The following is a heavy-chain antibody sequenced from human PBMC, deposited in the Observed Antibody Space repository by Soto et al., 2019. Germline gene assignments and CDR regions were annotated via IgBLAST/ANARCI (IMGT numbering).Heavy chain of an antibody. D-gene: IGHD3-16*01. CDR2: ISGSGGNT. CDR1: GFTFANYG. CDR3: AKGLRRLLRTQYYYGLDV. J-gene: IGHJ6*02. V-gene: IGHV3-23*01. Sequence: GGSLRLSCGTSGFTFANYGMGWVRQAPGEGLEWVSSISGSGGNTNYADSVKGRFTVSRDNSKRTLSLQMNSLTEEDTAIYYCAKGLRRLLRTQYYYGLDVWGRGTTVTVSS.